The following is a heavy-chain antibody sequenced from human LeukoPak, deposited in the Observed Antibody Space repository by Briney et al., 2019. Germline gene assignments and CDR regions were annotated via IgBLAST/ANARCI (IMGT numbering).Heavy chain of an antibody. V-gene: IGHV3-23*01. CDR3: ARARTLTRYDSSGYYAY. CDR2: ISGSGGST. Sequence: GASRRLSCAASGFTFSSYAISWVRQAPGKGLECVSAISGSGGSTYYADSVKGRFTISRDNSKNTLYLQMNSLRAEDTAVYYCARARTLTRYDSSGYYAYWGQGTLVTVSS. D-gene: IGHD3-22*01. CDR1: GFTFSSYA. J-gene: IGHJ4*02.